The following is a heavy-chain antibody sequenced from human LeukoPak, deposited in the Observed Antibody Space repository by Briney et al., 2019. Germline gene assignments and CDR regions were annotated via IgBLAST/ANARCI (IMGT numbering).Heavy chain of an antibody. Sequence: GGSLRLSCAASGFTFSSYWMTWVRQPPGKGLEWVANIKQDGSEKYYVDPVKGRFTISRDNAKNSLYLQMNSLRAEDTAVYYCARERSERSYYFDYWGQGTLVTVSS. CDR1: GFTFSSYW. CDR3: ARERSERSYYFDY. D-gene: IGHD3-3*01. V-gene: IGHV3-7*01. J-gene: IGHJ4*02. CDR2: IKQDGSEK.